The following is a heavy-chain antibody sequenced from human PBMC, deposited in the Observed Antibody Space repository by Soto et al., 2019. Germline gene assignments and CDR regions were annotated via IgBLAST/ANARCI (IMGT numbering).Heavy chain of an antibody. V-gene: IGHV4-31*01. D-gene: IGHD6-13*01. CDR1: GGSISSGGDY. J-gene: IGHJ4*02. CDR2: IYYSGSS. Sequence: QVQLQESGPGLVKPSQTLSLTCTVSGGSISSGGDYWSWIRQHPGKGLEWIGYIYYSGSSNYNPSLKSLVTISVDTSKNQFALKLSSVTAADTAVYYCAREGDDRGSGIAAAGIGGFDYWGQGTLVTVSS. CDR3: AREGDDRGSGIAAAGIGGFDY.